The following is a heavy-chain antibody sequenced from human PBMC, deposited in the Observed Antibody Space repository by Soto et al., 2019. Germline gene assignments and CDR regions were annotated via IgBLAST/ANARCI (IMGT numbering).Heavy chain of an antibody. Sequence: KTSETLSLTCAVSGGSISSSNWWSWVRQPPGKGLEWIGEIYHSGSTNYNPSLKSRVTISVDKSKNQFSLKLSSVTAADTAVYYCARAPMVRGVAWAFDYWGQGTLVTVSS. V-gene: IGHV4-4*02. CDR3: ARAPMVRGVAWAFDY. J-gene: IGHJ4*02. CDR1: GGSISSSNW. CDR2: IYHSGST. D-gene: IGHD3-10*01.